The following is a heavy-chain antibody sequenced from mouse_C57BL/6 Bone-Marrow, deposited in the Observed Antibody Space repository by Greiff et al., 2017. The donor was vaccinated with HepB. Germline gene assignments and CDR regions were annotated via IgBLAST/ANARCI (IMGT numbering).Heavy chain of an antibody. V-gene: IGHV1-78*01. CDR3: ARRVDYYAMDY. CDR2: IYPRDGSS. D-gene: IGHD1-1*01. J-gene: IGHJ4*01. CDR1: GYTFTDHT. Sequence: QVHVKQSDAELVKPGASVKISCKVSGYTFTDHTIHWMKQRPEQGLEWIGYIYPRDGSSRYNEKFKGKATLTEDKSSSTAYMQLNSLTSEDSAVYFCARRVDYYAMDYWGQGTSVTVSS.